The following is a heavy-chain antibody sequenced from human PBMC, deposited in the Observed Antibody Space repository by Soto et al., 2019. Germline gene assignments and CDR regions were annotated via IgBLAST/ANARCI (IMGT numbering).Heavy chain of an antibody. CDR2: IYYSGST. J-gene: IGHJ4*02. CDR1: GGSISSGGYY. D-gene: IGHD3-10*01. V-gene: IGHV4-31*03. Sequence: NPSETLSLTCTVSGGSISSGGYYWSWIRQHPGKGLEWIGYIYYSGSTYYNPSLKSRVTISVDTSKNQFSLKLSSVTAADTAVYYCARAKSGDFDYWGQGTLVTVSA. CDR3: ARAKSGDFDY.